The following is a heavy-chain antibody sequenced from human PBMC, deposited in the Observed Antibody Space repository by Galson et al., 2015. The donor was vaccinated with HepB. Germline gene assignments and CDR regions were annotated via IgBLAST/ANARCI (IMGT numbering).Heavy chain of an antibody. J-gene: IGHJ5*02. CDR3: TTDNVGVYAILHTWWFDP. D-gene: IGHD2-8*01. Sequence: SLRLSCAASGFTFSDYYMSWIRQTPGKGLEWVAIINYDGSQKYYVDSVKGRFTISRDNSKNTLYLQMNSLKTEDTAVYYCTTDNVGVYAILHTWWFDPCGQVTLVTVSS. CDR1: GFTFSDYY. V-gene: IGHV3-7*03. CDR2: INYDGSQK.